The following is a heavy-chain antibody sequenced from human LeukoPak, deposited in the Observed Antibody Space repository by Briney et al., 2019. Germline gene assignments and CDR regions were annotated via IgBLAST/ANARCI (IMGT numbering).Heavy chain of an antibody. CDR1: GGTFSSYA. D-gene: IGHD1-1*01. V-gene: IGHV1-69*04. CDR2: IIPILGIA. J-gene: IGHJ4*02. CDR3: ARALQTGTTDY. Sequence: SSVKVSCKASGGTFSSYAISWVRQAPGQGLEWMGRIIPILGIANYAQKFQGRVTITADKSTSTAYMELSSLRSEDTAVYYCARALQTGTTDYWGQGTLVTVSS.